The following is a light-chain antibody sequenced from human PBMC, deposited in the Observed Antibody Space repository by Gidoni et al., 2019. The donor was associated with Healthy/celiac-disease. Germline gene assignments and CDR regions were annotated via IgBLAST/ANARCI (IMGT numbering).Light chain of an antibody. CDR1: SLRSYY. CDR2: GKN. CDR3: NSRDSSGNHPV. J-gene: IGLJ3*02. Sequence: SSALTQAPAVSVALGQTVRITCQGDSLRSYYASWYQQKPGQAPVLVIYGKNNRPSGIPDRFSGSSSGNTASLTITGDQAEDEADYYCNSRDSSGNHPVFGGGTKLTVL. V-gene: IGLV3-19*01.